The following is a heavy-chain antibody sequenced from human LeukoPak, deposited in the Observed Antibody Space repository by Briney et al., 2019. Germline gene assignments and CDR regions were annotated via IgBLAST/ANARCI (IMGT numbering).Heavy chain of an antibody. D-gene: IGHD6-13*01. CDR3: ARARTPHIIAAAGTLHYYYGMDV. J-gene: IGHJ6*02. V-gene: IGHV1-69*13. Sequence: SVKVSCKASGYTFTSYGISWVRQAPGQGLEWMGGIIPIFGTANYAQKFQGRVTITADESTSTAYMELSSLRSEDTAVYYCARARTPHIIAAAGTLHYYYGMDVWGQGTTVTVSS. CDR1: GYTFTSYG. CDR2: IIPIFGTA.